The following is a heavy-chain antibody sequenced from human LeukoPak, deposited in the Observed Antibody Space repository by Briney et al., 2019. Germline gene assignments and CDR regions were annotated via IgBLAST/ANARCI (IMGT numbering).Heavy chain of an antibody. D-gene: IGHD3-22*01. CDR2: IYYSGST. V-gene: IGHV4-59*01. CDR1: GGSISSYY. CDR3: ARGYYDSSFDY. Sequence: KPSETLSLTCTVSGGSISSYYWSWIRQPPGKGLEWIGYIYYSGSTNYNPSFKSRVTISVDTSKNQFSLKLSSVTAADTAVYYCARGYYDSSFDYWGQGTLVTVSS. J-gene: IGHJ4*02.